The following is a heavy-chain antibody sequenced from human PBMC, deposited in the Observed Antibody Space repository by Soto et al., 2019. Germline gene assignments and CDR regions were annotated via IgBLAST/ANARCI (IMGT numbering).Heavy chain of an antibody. V-gene: IGHV3-23*01. J-gene: IGHJ4*02. CDR3: ATYYYDSSGYYYPFDY. CDR2: ISGSGGST. CDR1: GFTFSSYA. Sequence: PGGSLRLSCAASGFTFSSYAMSWVRQAPGKGLEWVSAISGSGGSTYYADSVKGRFTISRDNSKNTLYLQMNSLRAEDTAVYYCATYYYDSSGYYYPFDYWGQGTLVTVSS. D-gene: IGHD3-22*01.